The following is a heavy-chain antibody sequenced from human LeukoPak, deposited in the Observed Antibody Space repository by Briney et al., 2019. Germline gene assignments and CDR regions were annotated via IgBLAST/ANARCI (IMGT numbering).Heavy chain of an antibody. CDR2: INEDGSES. D-gene: IGHD3-22*01. CDR1: GLTFSNFW. CDR3: AREFPYYCDNSGHSYFDY. J-gene: IGHJ4*02. V-gene: IGHV3-7*01. Sequence: PGGSLRLSCEVSGLTFSNFWMSWVRQAPGKGLEWVANINEDGSESYYADSVKGRFTVSRDNAKNSVYLQMNSLRVEDTAVYYCAREFPYYCDNSGHSYFDYWGRGSLVTVSS.